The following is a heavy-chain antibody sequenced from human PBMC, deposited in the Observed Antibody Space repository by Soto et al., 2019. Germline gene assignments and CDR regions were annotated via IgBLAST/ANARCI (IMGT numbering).Heavy chain of an antibody. J-gene: IGHJ6*02. CDR2: IIPIFGTA. V-gene: IGHV1-69*13. CDR1: GCTFSSYA. Sequence: SVKVSCKASGCTFSSYAISWVRQAPGQGLEWMGGIIPIFGTANYAQKFQGRVTITADGSTSTAYMELRSLRSDDTAVYYCARGSHYCSGGSCYAPNWGHYYYGMDVWGQGTTVTVSS. CDR3: ARGSHYCSGGSCYAPNWGHYYYGMDV. D-gene: IGHD2-15*01.